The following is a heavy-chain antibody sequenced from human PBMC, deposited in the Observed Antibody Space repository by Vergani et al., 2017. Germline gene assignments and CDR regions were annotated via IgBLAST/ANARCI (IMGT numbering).Heavy chain of an antibody. J-gene: IGHJ4*02. Sequence: QVHLQESGPGLAKPSETLSLTCTISGGSFGNYYWNWIRRPAGKGLEWMGRIHANGNTKYNPSLESRVTMSLDTSTHQFSLNLRSVTAADTAVYYCAREXYCTNGVCFTLFDVWGQGALVTVSS. CDR1: GGSFGNYY. V-gene: IGHV4-4*07. D-gene: IGHD2-8*01. CDR2: IHANGNT. CDR3: AREXYCTNGVCFTLFDV.